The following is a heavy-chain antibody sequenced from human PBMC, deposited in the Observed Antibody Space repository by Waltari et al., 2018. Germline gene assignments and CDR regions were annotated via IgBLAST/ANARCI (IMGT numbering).Heavy chain of an antibody. J-gene: IGHJ4*02. CDR2: IWFDGGQT. CDR3: AKDAFGNTYVDH. Sequence: QAQLVESGGGVVKPGMSLRLSCTGTGLSISSYGMHWVRQAPGKGLEWVALIWFDGGQTYYADSVRGRFTISRDNSKNTLYLDMNSLKLNDTAIYYCAKDAFGNTYVDHWGQGTLVTVAS. D-gene: IGHD3-10*01. CDR1: GLSISSYG. V-gene: IGHV3-33*06.